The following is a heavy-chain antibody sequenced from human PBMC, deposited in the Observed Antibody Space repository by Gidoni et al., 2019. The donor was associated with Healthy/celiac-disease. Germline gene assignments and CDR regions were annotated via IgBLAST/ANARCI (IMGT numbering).Heavy chain of an antibody. CDR1: GGSFSGDY. D-gene: IGHD6-13*01. CDR2: VNHSGST. V-gene: IGHV4-34*01. CDR3: ARAGNYSSRAWGWFDP. Sequence: QVQLQQWGAGLLKPSETLSLTCAVYGGSFSGDYWSWSRQPTGKGLEGIGEVNHSGSTNYNPSRKSRVTISVDTSKNQFSLKLSSVTAADTAVYYCARAGNYSSRAWGWFDPWGQGTLVTVSS. J-gene: IGHJ5*02.